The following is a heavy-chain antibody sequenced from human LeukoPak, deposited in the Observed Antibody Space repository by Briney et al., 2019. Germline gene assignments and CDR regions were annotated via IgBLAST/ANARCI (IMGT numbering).Heavy chain of an antibody. V-gene: IGHV4-34*01. CDR1: GGSFSGYY. D-gene: IGHD3-3*01. J-gene: IGHJ4*02. Sequence: PSETLSLTCAVYGGSFSGYYWSWIRQPPGKGLEWIGEINHSGSTNYNPSLKSRVTISVDTSKNQFSLKLSSVTAADTAVYYCARPNYDFWSGYSYWGQGTLVTVSS. CDR2: INHSGST. CDR3: ARPNYDFWSGYSY.